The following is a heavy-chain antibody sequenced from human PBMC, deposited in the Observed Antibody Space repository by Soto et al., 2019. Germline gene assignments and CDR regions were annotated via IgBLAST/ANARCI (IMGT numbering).Heavy chain of an antibody. CDR2: ISSSSSYI. V-gene: IGHV3-21*01. J-gene: IGHJ4*02. Sequence: GGSLRLSCAASGFTFSSYSMNWVRQAPGKGLEWVSSISSSSSYIYYADSVKGRFTISRDNAKNSLYLQMNSLRAEDTAVYYCARLHCSGGSCPYYFDYWGQGTLVTVSS. D-gene: IGHD2-15*01. CDR1: GFTFSSYS. CDR3: ARLHCSGGSCPYYFDY.